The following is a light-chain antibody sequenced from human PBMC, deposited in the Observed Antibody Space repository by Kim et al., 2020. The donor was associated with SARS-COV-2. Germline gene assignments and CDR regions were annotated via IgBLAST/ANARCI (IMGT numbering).Light chain of an antibody. J-gene: IGKJ1*01. V-gene: IGKV3-15*01. CDR3: QQYNNSPPL. Sequence: VAPGARASRCCRASQSVSSNLAWYQQKPGQATRLLNCGASTRATGIPARISGSGSGAESTITSRSLQSEDFAVYYYQQYNNSPPLFGQGTKVDIK. CDR2: GAS. CDR1: QSVSSN.